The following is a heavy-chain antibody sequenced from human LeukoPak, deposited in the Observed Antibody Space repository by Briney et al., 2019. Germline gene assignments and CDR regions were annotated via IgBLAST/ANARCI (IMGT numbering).Heavy chain of an antibody. D-gene: IGHD4-17*01. CDR2: INPTFGTT. V-gene: IGHV1-69*01. CDR1: GGTFSRYA. CDR3: ARGGFFIRPDYGDYVNYFDY. J-gene: IGHJ4*02. Sequence: GSSVKVSCKASGGTFSRYALSWVRQAPGQGLEWMGGINPTFGTTNYAQKFQGRITITADESTSTAYMQLSSLTSEDTAVYYCARGGFFIRPDYGDYVNYFDYWGQGTLVTVSS.